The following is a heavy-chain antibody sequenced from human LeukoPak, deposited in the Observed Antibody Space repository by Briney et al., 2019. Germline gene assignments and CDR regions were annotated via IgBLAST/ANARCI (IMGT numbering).Heavy chain of an antibody. CDR3: ARRRYSYGYD. V-gene: IGHV4-31*03. D-gene: IGHD5-18*01. CDR2: IYYSGST. CDR1: GGSISSGGYS. Sequence: PSETLSLTCTVSGGSISSGGYSWSWIRQHPGKGLEWIGYIYYSGSTYYNPSLKSRVTISVDTSKNQFSLKLSSVTAADTAVYYCARRRYSYGYDWGQGTLVTVSS. J-gene: IGHJ4*02.